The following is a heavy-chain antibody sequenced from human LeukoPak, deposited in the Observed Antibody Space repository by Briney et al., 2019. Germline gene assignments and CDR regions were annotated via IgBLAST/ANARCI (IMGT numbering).Heavy chain of an antibody. CDR2: ISGSGGST. D-gene: IGHD4-17*01. J-gene: IGHJ4*02. Sequence: PGGSLRLSCAASGFTFNSYAMSWVRQAPGKGLEWVSAISGSGGSTYYADSVKGRFSISRDNSKNTVYLQMSDLRAEDTAVYYRAKITKATTPNYWGQGTLVTVSS. CDR3: AKITKATTPNY. CDR1: GFTFNSYA. V-gene: IGHV3-23*01.